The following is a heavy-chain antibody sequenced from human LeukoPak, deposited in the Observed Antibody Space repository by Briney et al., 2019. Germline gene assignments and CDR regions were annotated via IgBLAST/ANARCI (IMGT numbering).Heavy chain of an antibody. J-gene: IGHJ4*02. Sequence: NASETLSLTCAVSGYSTSSGYYWGWIRQPPGKGLEWIGSIYHSGSTYYNPSLKSRVTISVDTSKNQFSLKLSSVTAADTAVYYCARSGYCSGGSCYPEDYFDYWGQGTLVTVSS. V-gene: IGHV4-38-2*01. CDR2: IYHSGST. CDR1: GYSTSSGYY. CDR3: ARSGYCSGGSCYPEDYFDY. D-gene: IGHD2-15*01.